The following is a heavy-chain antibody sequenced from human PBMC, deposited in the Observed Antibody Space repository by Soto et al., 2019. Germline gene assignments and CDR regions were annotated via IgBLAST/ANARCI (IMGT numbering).Heavy chain of an antibody. D-gene: IGHD2-15*01. CDR3: ARDVPEFGPNGVVAATRGFVYFDL. CDR2: IIPIFGTA. J-gene: IGHJ2*01. CDR1: GGTFSSYA. Sequence: QVQLVQSGAEVKKPGSSVKVSCKASGGTFSSYAISWVRQAPGQGLEWMGGIIPIFGTANYAQKFQGRVTITEDESTSKAYMELRSIRSEDTAVYYCARDVPEFGPNGVVAATRGFVYFDLWGRGTLVTVAS. V-gene: IGHV1-69*01.